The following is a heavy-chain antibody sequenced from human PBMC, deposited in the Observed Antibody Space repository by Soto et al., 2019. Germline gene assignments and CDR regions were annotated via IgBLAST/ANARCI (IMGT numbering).Heavy chain of an antibody. CDR1: GGSISSYY. Sequence: PSETLSLTCTVSGGSISSYYWSWIRQPPGEGLEWIGYIYYSGSTNYNPSLKSRVTISVDTSKNQFSLKLSSVTAADTAVYYCARDYCSSTSCYAGIWDYWGQGTLVTVS. CDR3: ARDYCSSTSCYAGIWDY. D-gene: IGHD2-2*01. J-gene: IGHJ4*02. CDR2: IYYSGST. V-gene: IGHV4-59*01.